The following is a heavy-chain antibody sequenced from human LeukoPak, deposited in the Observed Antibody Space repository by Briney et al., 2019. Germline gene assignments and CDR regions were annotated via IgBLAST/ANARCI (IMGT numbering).Heavy chain of an antibody. CDR1: GGSFSGYY. J-gene: IGHJ4*02. V-gene: IGHV4-34*01. Sequence: SETLSLTCAVYGGSFSGYYWSWIRQPPGKGLEWIGEINHSGSTNYNPSLKSRVTISVDTSKNQFSLKLSSVTAADTAVYYCARGKQWLPILYYWGQGTLVTVSS. CDR2: INHSGST. D-gene: IGHD6-19*01. CDR3: ARGKQWLPILYY.